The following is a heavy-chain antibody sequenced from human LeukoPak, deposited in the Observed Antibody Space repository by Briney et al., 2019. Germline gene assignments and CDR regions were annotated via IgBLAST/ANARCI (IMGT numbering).Heavy chain of an antibody. CDR3: ARKHYHYPKRITIFGVVTYNWFDP. CDR2: INHSGST. V-gene: IGHV4-34*01. Sequence: SETLSLTCAVYGGSFSGYYWSWIRQPPGKGLEWIGEINHSGSTNYNPSLKSRVTISVDTSKNQFSLKLSSVTAADTAVYYCARKHYHYPKRITIFGVVTYNWFDPWGQGTLVTVSS. CDR1: GGSFSGYY. J-gene: IGHJ5*02. D-gene: IGHD3-3*01.